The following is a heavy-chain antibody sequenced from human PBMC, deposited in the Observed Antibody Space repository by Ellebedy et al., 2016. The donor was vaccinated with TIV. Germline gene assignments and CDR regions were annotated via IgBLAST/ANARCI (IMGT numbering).Heavy chain of an antibody. CDR3: VGFGVFNL. V-gene: IGHV3-53*01. D-gene: IGHD3-3*01. Sequence: PGGSLRLSCAASGFTVSSNYMSWVRQAPGKGLEWVSVIYSGGSTYYADSVKGRFTISRDNSKNTLYLQMNSLRVDDSAVYYCVGFGVFNLWGQGAPVTVSS. J-gene: IGHJ5*02. CDR2: IYSGGST. CDR1: GFTVSSNY.